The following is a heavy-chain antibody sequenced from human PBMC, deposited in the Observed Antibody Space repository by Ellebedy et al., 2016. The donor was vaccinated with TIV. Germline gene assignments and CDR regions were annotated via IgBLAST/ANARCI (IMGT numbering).Heavy chain of an antibody. CDR1: GFTVSRNY. D-gene: IGHD3-9*01. CDR3: ARGGRPYYDILTGYSFPQHFDY. V-gene: IGHV3-53*04. Sequence: GESMKISCAASGFTVSRNYMNWVRQAPGKGLEWVSVIYSGGSTYYADSVKGRFTMSRHTSKNTLYLQMNSLRAEDTAVYYCARGGRPYYDILTGYSFPQHFDYWGQGTLVTVSS. J-gene: IGHJ4*02. CDR2: IYSGGST.